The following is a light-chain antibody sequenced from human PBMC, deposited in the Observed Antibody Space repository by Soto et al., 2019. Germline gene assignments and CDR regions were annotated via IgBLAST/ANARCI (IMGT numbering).Light chain of an antibody. Sequence: EIVMTQYPGTLSLSPGETVTLSCMASQSIDSNYLSWYQQKAGQAPRLLISGASTRATGIPARFSGSGSGTDFTLTISSLQAEDFTVYYCQQDYILPFTFGQGTLLEIK. CDR3: QQDYILPFT. CDR1: QSIDSNY. CDR2: GAS. J-gene: IGKJ5*01. V-gene: IGKV3D-7*01.